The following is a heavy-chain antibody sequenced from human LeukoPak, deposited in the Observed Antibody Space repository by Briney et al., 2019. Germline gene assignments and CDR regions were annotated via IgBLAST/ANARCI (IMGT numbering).Heavy chain of an antibody. Sequence: ASVKVSCKASGYTFTSYGISWVRQAPGQGLEWMGWISAYNGNTNYAQKLQGRVTMTTDTSTSTAYMELRSLRSDDTAVYYCARVPLFILGYCSSTSCYLDYWGQGTLVTVSS. CDR3: ARVPLFILGYCSSTSCYLDY. D-gene: IGHD2-2*01. J-gene: IGHJ4*02. CDR2: ISAYNGNT. CDR1: GYTFTSYG. V-gene: IGHV1-18*01.